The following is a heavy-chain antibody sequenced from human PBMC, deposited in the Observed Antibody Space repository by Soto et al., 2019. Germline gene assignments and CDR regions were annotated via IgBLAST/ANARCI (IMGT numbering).Heavy chain of an antibody. V-gene: IGHV1-2*04. CDR1: GYTFTGYD. Sequence: QVQLVQSGAEVKKPGASVKVSCKASGYTFTGYDMHWVRQAPGQGLEWMGWINPNSGGTNYAQKFQGWVTMTRDTSISTGYMELSRLRSDDTAVYYCARGAGFYYGSGSYYNVWGQGTLVTVSS. D-gene: IGHD3-10*01. CDR3: ARGAGFYYGSGSYYNV. J-gene: IGHJ4*02. CDR2: INPNSGGT.